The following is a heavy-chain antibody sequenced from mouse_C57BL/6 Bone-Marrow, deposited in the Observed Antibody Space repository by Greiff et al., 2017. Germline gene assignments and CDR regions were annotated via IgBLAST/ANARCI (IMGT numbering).Heavy chain of an antibody. CDR2: ISYDGSN. CDR3: ARRGYGSSYYFDY. CDR1: GYSITSGYY. V-gene: IGHV3-6*01. J-gene: IGHJ2*01. D-gene: IGHD1-1*01. Sequence: EVKLVESGPGLVKPSQPLSLTCSVTGYSITSGYYWNWIRQFPGNKLEWMGYISYDGSNNYNPSLKNRISITRDTSKNQFFLKLNSVTTEDTATYYCARRGYGSSYYFDYWGQGTTLTVSS.